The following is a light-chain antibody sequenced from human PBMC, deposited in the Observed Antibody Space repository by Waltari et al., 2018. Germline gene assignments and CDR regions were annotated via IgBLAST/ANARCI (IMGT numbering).Light chain of an antibody. J-gene: IGLJ3*02. CDR2: EDK. V-gene: IGLV3-1*01. CDR1: QLGHKF. CDR3: QTWDGTTAV. Sequence: SYELTQPPSVSVSPGQTASITCSGAQLGHKFASWYQQKPGQSPVVVIYEDKKRPSGLPERFAGPNSGNAATLTISGTQAVDEADYYCQTWDGTTAVFGGGTKLTVL.